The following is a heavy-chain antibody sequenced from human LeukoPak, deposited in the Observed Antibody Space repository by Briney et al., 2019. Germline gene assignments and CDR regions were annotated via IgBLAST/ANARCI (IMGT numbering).Heavy chain of an antibody. D-gene: IGHD5-18*01. CDR3: ARRPPRSTWIQLWYFDY. CDR2: INPSGGST. J-gene: IGHJ4*02. Sequence: ASVKVSCKASGYTFTCYYMHWVRQAPGQGLEWMGIINPSGGSTSYAQKFQGRVTMTRDTSTSTVYMELSSLRSEDTAVYYCARRPPRSTWIQLWYFDYWGQGTLVTVSS. V-gene: IGHV1-46*01. CDR1: GYTFTCYY.